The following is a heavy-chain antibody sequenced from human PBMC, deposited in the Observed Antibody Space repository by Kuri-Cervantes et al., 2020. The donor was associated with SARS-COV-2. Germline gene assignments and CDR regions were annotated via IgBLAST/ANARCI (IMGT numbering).Heavy chain of an antibody. CDR3: ARLPRYSTLESSPDY. V-gene: IGHV4-39*01. D-gene: IGHD5/OR15-5a*01. J-gene: IGHJ4*02. Sequence: ESLKISCAVYGGSFSGYYWGWIRQPPGKGLEWIGSIYYSGSTYYNPSLKSRVTISVDTSKNQFSLKLSSVTAADTAVYYCARLPRYSTLESSPDYWGQGTLVTVSS. CDR2: IYYSGST. CDR1: GGSFSGYY.